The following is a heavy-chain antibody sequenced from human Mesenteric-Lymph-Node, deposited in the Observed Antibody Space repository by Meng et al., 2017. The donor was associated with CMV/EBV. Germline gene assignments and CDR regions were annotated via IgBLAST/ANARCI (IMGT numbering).Heavy chain of an antibody. J-gene: IGHJ3*02. D-gene: IGHD5-24*01. Sequence: GESLKISCAASGFTVSSNYMSWVRQAPGKGLEWVSVIYSGGSTYYADSVKGRFTISRDNSKNTLYLQMNNLKSEDTAVYYCARWATDNYVAYGFDIWGQGTMVT. V-gene: IGHV3-53*01. CDR3: ARWATDNYVAYGFDI. CDR1: GFTVSSNY. CDR2: IYSGGST.